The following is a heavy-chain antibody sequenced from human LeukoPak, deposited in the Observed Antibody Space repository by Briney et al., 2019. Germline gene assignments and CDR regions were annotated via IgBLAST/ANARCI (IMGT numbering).Heavy chain of an antibody. Sequence: SETLSLTCAVSGGSISSSSDYWGWIRQAPGKGLEWIGSIYYHENTYYNSSLKSRVTISVDTSKNQFSLKLNSVTAADTAVYFCARRAYSAAYWKHFDYWGQGTLVTVSS. CDR3: ARRAYSAAYWKHFDY. D-gene: IGHD1-1*01. J-gene: IGHJ4*02. CDR2: IYYHENT. CDR1: GGSISSSSDY. V-gene: IGHV4-39*01.